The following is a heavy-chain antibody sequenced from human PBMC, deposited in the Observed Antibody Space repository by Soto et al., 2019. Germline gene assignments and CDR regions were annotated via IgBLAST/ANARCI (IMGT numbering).Heavy chain of an antibody. D-gene: IGHD2-21*02. Sequence: EVQLLDSGGCLVQPGGALRLSCSASGFIFSSSAMNWVRQAPGKGLEWVSAISGSGGNIYYADSVKGRFTISRDNSKTTLYLQMDSLRAEDTAVYYCAKGGGDSLRYGMDVWGQGTTVTVSS. CDR1: GFIFSSSA. J-gene: IGHJ6*02. V-gene: IGHV3-23*01. CDR2: ISGSGGNI. CDR3: AKGGGDSLRYGMDV.